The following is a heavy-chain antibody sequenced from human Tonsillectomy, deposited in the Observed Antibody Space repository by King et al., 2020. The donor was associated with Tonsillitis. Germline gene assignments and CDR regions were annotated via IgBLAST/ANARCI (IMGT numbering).Heavy chain of an antibody. CDR2: ISYDGSNK. D-gene: IGHD3-3*01. CDR1: GFTFSSYG. CDR3: ARCGLTTATVERGPLVWPYSMDA. J-gene: IGHJ6*02. V-gene: IGHV3-33*05. Sequence: VQLVESGGGVVQPGRSLRLSCAASGFTFSSYGMHWVRQAPGKGLEWVVIISYDGSNKYYADSVKGRFIISRDNSKNTLYLQMNSLRAGDTAVYYCARCGLTTATVERGPLVWPYSMDACGQGTPVTVSS.